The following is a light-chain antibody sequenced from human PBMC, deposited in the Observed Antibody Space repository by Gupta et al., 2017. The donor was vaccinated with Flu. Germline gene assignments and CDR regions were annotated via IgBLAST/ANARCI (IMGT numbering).Light chain of an antibody. CDR2: SAS. J-gene: IGKJ1*01. Sequence: DSVTITCRGRQRSSSYLYRYQQKQAEAPHMLIYSASSIQSGVPSWCSSSSSGTDVTLTIISLQHDDLAAYYCQQQYNTPPLTFGPGTKVEIK. CDR3: QQQYNTPPLT. V-gene: IGKV1-39*01. CDR1: QRSSSY.